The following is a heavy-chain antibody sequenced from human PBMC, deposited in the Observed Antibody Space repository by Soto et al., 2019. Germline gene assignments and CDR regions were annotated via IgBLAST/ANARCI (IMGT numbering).Heavy chain of an antibody. CDR2: IYYSGST. J-gene: IGHJ5*02. D-gene: IGHD4-17*01. V-gene: IGHV4-39*01. CDR1: GGSISSSSYY. CDR3: ARENGDYEFENWFDP. Sequence: SETLSLTCTVSGGSISSSSYYWGWIRQPPGKGLEWIGSIYYSGSTYYNPSLKSRVTISVDTSKNQFSLKLSSVTAADTAVYYCARENGDYEFENWFDPWGQGTLVTVSS.